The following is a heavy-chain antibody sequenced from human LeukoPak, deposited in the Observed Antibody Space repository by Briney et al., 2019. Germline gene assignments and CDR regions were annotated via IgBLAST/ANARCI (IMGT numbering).Heavy chain of an antibody. CDR2: IWYDGSNK. CDR3: ARGPPVATITYFDY. J-gene: IGHJ4*02. CDR1: GFTFSSYG. Sequence: PGGSLRLSCAASGFTFSSYGMHWVRQAPGKGLEWVAIIWYDGSNKYYADSVKGRFTISRDNSKSTLYLQMNSLRSDDTAVYYCARGPPVATITYFDYWGQGTLVTVSS. V-gene: IGHV3-30*02. D-gene: IGHD5-12*01.